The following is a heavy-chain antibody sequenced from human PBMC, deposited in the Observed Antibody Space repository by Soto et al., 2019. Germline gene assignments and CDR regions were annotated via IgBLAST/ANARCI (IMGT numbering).Heavy chain of an antibody. V-gene: IGHV4-61*01. CDR1: GDPLSSGSYY. CDR2: IYYTRTT. CDR3: VRDQQMGRLDP. D-gene: IGHD3-16*01. Sequence: PSETLSLTCTVSGDPLSSGSYYWSWIRQSPGKRLEWIAYIYYTRTTKYNPSLKSRVTISVDTSKNQFSLRLTSVTAADTAVYFCVRDQQMGRLDPWGQGTPVTVSS. J-gene: IGHJ5*02.